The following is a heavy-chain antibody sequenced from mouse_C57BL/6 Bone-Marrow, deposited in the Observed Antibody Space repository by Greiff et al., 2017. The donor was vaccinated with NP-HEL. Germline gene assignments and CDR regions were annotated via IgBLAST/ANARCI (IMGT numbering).Heavy chain of an antibody. Sequence: EVKLMESGPGLVKPSQSLSLTCSVTGYSITSGYYWNWIRQFPGNKLEWMGYISYDGSNNYNPSLTNRISITRDTSKNQFFLKLNSMTTEDTATYYCARERGPQPHYYSNYPWFAYWGQGTLVTVSA. J-gene: IGHJ3*01. CDR1: GYSITSGYY. CDR2: ISYDGSN. D-gene: IGHD2-5*01. V-gene: IGHV3-6*01. CDR3: ARERGPQPHYYSNYPWFAY.